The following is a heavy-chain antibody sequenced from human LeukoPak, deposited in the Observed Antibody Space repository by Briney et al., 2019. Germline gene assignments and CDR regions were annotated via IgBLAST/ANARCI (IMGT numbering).Heavy chain of an antibody. V-gene: IGHV1-58*02. CDR1: GFTFSTST. D-gene: IGHD5-12*01. J-gene: IGHJ6*03. CDR3: AAKTPGLGIWWLHLDERGYYMDV. Sequence: SVKASCKASGFTFSTSTMQWVRQARGQRLEWIGWIVVGSGNTNYAQKFQERVTITRDMSTSTAYMELSSLRSEDTAVYYCAAKTPGLGIWWLHLDERGYYMDVWGKGTTVTVSS. CDR2: IVVGSGNT.